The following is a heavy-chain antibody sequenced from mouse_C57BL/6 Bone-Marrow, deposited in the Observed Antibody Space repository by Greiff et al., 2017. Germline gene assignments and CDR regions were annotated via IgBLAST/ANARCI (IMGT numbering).Heavy chain of an antibody. CDR1: GFTFSSYA. V-gene: IGHV5S21*01. J-gene: IGHJ2*01. CDR2: ISSGGDYI. Sequence: EVQRVESGEGLVKPGGSLKLSCAASGFTFSSYAMSWVRQTPEKRLEWVAYISSGGDYIYYADTVKGRFTISRDNARNTLYPQMSHLKSDDTAMEDCARGPLGRDDFDVWGQGTTLTVSS. CDR3: ARGPLGRDDFDV. D-gene: IGHD4-1*01.